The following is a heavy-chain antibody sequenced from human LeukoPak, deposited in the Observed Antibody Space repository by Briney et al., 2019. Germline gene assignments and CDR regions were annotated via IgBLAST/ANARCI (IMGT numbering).Heavy chain of an antibody. CDR3: AITMVRGVMRGNFDY. J-gene: IGHJ4*02. Sequence: GASVKVSCXASGGTFSSYAISWVRQAPGQGLEWMGRIIPIFGTANYAQKFQGRVTITTDESTSTAYMELSSLRSEDTAVYYCAITMVRGVMRGNFDYWGQGTLVTVSS. CDR1: GGTFSSYA. CDR2: IIPIFGTA. V-gene: IGHV1-69*05. D-gene: IGHD3-10*01.